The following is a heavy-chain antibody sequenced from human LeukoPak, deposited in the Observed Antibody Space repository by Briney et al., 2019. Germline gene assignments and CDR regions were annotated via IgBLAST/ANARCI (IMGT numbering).Heavy chain of an antibody. J-gene: IGHJ4*02. V-gene: IGHV3-23*01. Sequence: GGSLRLSCAASGFTFSNYAMNWVRQAPGKGLERVSGISTRGGGTYYADSVKGRFTVSRDDSKNTVYLQMNSLRAEDTAVYYCAKGLPRGADAHKYYIDYWGKGALVTVSS. CDR2: ISTRGGGT. D-gene: IGHD2-21*01. CDR1: GFTFSNYA. CDR3: AKGLPRGADAHKYYIDY.